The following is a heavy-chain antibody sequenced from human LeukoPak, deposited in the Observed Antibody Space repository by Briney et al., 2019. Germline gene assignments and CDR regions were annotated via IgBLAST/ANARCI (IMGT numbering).Heavy chain of an antibody. D-gene: IGHD1-26*01. J-gene: IGHJ4*02. CDR2: VNPNSGGT. Sequence: ASMKLSCKASGFTFTGYYIHWVRQAPGQGLEWMGWVNPNSGGTNYAQKFQGRVTMTRDTSISTAYMELSRLRSDDTAVYYCARAFGGSYYLDYWGQGTLVTVSS. CDR1: GFTFTGYY. CDR3: ARAFGGSYYLDY. V-gene: IGHV1-2*02.